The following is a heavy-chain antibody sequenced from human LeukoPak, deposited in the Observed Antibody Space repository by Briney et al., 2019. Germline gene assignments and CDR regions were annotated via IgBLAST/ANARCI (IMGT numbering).Heavy chain of an antibody. CDR3: ATEKVGYCSSSSCYLGY. J-gene: IGHJ4*02. CDR2: INPNSGGT. V-gene: IGHV1-2*02. CDR1: GYTFTGYY. Sequence: ASVKVSCKASGYTFTGYYMHWVRQAPGQGLERMGLINPNSGGTNYAQKFQGRVTMTRDTSSSTAYMELSRLRSDDTAVYYCATEKVGYCSSSSCYLGYWGQGTLVTVSS. D-gene: IGHD2-2*01.